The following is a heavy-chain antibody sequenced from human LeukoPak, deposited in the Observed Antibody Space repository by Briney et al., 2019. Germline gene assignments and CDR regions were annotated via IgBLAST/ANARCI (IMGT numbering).Heavy chain of an antibody. CDR3: AKGGRLAVAGTGDDY. CDR1: GFTFSSSA. Sequence: GGSLRLSCAASGFTFSSSAMSWVRQAPGKGLEWLSTISGGGGSTYYADSVKGRFTISRDNSKNTLYLQMNSLRAEDTAVYYCAKGGRLAVAGTGDDYWGQGTLVTVSS. CDR2: ISGGGGST. J-gene: IGHJ4*02. D-gene: IGHD6-19*01. V-gene: IGHV3-23*01.